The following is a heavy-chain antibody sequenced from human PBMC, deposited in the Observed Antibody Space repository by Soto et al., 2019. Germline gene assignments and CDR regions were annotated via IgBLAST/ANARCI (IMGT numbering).Heavy chain of an antibody. CDR1: GFTFDDYT. J-gene: IGHJ4*02. CDR3: AKDGAYSSSSGYFDY. Sequence: GSLRLSCAASGFTFDDYTVHWVRQAPGKGLEWVSLISWDGGSTYYADSVKGRFTISRDNSKNSLYLQMNSLRTEDTALYYCAKDGAYSSSSGYFDYWGQGTLVTVSS. V-gene: IGHV3-43*01. D-gene: IGHD6-6*01. CDR2: ISWDGGST.